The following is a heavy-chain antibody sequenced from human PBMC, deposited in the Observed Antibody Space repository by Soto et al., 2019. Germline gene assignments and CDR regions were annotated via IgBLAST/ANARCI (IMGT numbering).Heavy chain of an antibody. CDR2: ISAYNGNT. V-gene: IGHV1-18*01. D-gene: IGHD6-19*01. CDR1: GYTFTSYG. Sequence: ASVKVSCKASGYTFTSYGISWVRQAPGQGLEWMGWISAYNGNTNYAQKLQGRVTMTTDTSTSTAYMELRSLRSDDTAVYYCATNPAIAVAGTEYDYWGQGTLVTV. CDR3: ATNPAIAVAGTEYDY. J-gene: IGHJ4*02.